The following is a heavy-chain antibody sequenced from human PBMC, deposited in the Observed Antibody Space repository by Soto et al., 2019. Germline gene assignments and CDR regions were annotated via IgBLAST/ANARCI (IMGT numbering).Heavy chain of an antibody. V-gene: IGHV3-20*04. CDR2: INWNGGST. CDR1: GFIFDDYG. D-gene: IGHD1-26*01. J-gene: IGHJ6*02. CDR3: ASGIVGATTYGMDV. Sequence: EVQLVESGGGVVRPGGSLRLSCAASGFIFDDYGLSWVRQAPGKGLEWVSGINWNGGSTRYADSVKGRFTISRDNAKNSLYLQMNSLRAEDTALYYCASGIVGATTYGMDVWGQGTTVTVSS.